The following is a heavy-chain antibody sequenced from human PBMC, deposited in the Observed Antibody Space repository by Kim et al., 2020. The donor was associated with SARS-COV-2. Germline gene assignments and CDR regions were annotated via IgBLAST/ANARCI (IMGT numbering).Heavy chain of an antibody. CDR2: IDPSDSYT. J-gene: IGHJ6*02. Sequence: GESLKISCKGSGYSFTSYWISWVRQMPGKGLEWMGRIDPSDSYTNYSPSFQGHVTISADKSISTAYLQWSSLKASDTAMYYCAIEYLAVAGTRGGYYYYGMDVWGQGTTVTVSS. CDR1: GYSFTSYW. D-gene: IGHD6-19*01. V-gene: IGHV5-10-1*01. CDR3: AIEYLAVAGTRGGYYYYGMDV.